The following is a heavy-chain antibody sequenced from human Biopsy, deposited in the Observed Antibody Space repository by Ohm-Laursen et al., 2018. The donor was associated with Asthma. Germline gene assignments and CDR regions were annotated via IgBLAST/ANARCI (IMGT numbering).Heavy chain of an antibody. J-gene: IGHJ4*02. V-gene: IGHV3-53*01. Sequence: SLRLSCTAPGFTVSRDHMFWVRQAPGKGLEWVSVIYSGGTSHTADSVRGRFTISRDFSKNTLHLQMHSLRVEDTAVYYCARGDSSGWSHYYFDYWGQGTLVTASS. D-gene: IGHD6-19*01. CDR2: IYSGGTS. CDR3: ARGDSSGWSHYYFDY. CDR1: GFTVSRDH.